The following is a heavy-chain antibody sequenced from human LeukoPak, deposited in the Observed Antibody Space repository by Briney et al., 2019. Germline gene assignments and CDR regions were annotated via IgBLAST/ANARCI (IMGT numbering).Heavy chain of an antibody. J-gene: IGHJ6*03. CDR2: FDPEDGET. CDR3: ATVPAGEVGAPGYYMDV. Sequence: ASVKVSCKVSGYTLTELSMHWVRQAPGKGLEWMGGFDPEDGETIYAQKFQGRVTMTEDTSTDTAYMELSSLRSEDTAVYYCATVPAGEVGAPGYYMDVWGKGTTVTVSS. V-gene: IGHV1-24*01. CDR1: GYTLTELS. D-gene: IGHD1-26*01.